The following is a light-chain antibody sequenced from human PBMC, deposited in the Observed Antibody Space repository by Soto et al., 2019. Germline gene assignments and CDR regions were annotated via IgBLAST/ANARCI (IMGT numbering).Light chain of an antibody. V-gene: IGKV1-5*01. CDR1: QSISHW. J-gene: IGKJ1*01. CDR3: KQYNSYST. CDR2: DAS. Sequence: DIQMTQSPSTLSASVGDRVTITCRASQSISHWLAWYQQEPGKAPKLLIYDASSLESGVPSRFSGSGSGTEFTLTISSLQPDDFATYYCKQYNSYSTFGQGTKVDIK.